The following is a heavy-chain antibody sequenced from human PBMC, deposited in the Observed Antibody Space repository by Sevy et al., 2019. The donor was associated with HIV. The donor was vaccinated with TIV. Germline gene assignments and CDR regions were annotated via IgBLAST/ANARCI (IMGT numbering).Heavy chain of an antibody. CDR3: ARGIAAGVDY. J-gene: IGHJ4*02. CDR1: GYTFSALD. Sequence: ASVKVSCKASGYTFSALDINWVRQATGQGLEWMGWMNPNTGQTDYSQRFQGRVTMTMDTSISTAYMELHSLSSDDTAIYYCARGIAAGVDYWGQGTQVTVSS. V-gene: IGHV1-8*01. CDR2: MNPNTGQT. D-gene: IGHD6-13*01.